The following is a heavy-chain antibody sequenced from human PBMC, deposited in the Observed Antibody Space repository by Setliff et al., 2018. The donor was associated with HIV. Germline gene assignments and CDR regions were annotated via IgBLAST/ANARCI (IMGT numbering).Heavy chain of an antibody. D-gene: IGHD3-22*01. CDR3: ARGTSGGYSSGYYYFDY. CDR2: IYYSGST. J-gene: IGHJ4*01. V-gene: IGHV4-59*11. CDR1: GGSISSHY. Sequence: SETLSLTCTVSGGSISSHYWSWIRQPPGKGLEWIGYIYYSGSTNYNPSLKSRVTMSVDTSKNQFSLKLSSVTAADTAVYYCARGTSGGYSSGYYYFDYWGHGTLVTVSS.